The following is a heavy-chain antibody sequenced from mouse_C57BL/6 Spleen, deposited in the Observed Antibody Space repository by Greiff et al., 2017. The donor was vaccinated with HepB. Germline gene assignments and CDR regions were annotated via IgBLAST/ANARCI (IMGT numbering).Heavy chain of an antibody. Sequence: EVQVVESGGGLVQPGGSLSLSCAASGFTFTDYYMSWVRQPPGKALEWLGFIRNKANGYTTEYSASVKGRFTISRDNSQSILYLQMNALRAEDSATYYCARSYYYGSSPWNYAMDYWGQGTSVTVSS. D-gene: IGHD1-1*01. CDR3: ARSYYYGSSPWNYAMDY. V-gene: IGHV7-3*01. J-gene: IGHJ4*01. CDR2: IRNKANGYTT. CDR1: GFTFTDYY.